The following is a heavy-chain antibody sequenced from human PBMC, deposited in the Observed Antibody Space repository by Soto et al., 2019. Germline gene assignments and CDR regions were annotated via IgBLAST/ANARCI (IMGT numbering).Heavy chain of an antibody. CDR3: ARARRHCSSTSCYRGSYYYGMDV. V-gene: IGHV3-13*05. D-gene: IGHD2-2*01. J-gene: IGHJ6*02. CDR1: GFTFSSYD. CDR2: IGTAGDP. Sequence: SLRLSCAASGFTFSSYDMHWVRQATGKGLEWVSAIGTAGDPYYPGSVKGRFTISRENAKNSLYLQMNSLRAGDTAVYYCARARRHCSSTSCYRGSYYYGMDVWGQGTTVTVSS.